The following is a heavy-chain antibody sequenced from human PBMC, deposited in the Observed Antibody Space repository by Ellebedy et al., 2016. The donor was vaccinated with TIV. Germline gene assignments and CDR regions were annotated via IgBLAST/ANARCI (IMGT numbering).Heavy chain of an antibody. V-gene: IGHV1-46*01. CDR2: INPRSGDI. CDR3: ARDDRDDTSDYYAFDI. Sequence: ASVKVSXXASGYIFTRYYIHWVRRAPGQGLEWMGIINPRSGDISYAQKFQGRVTMTRDTSTSTVYIELTSLRSEDTAVYYCARDDRDDTSDYYAFDIWGQGTMLTVSS. J-gene: IGHJ3*02. D-gene: IGHD3-22*01. CDR1: GYIFTRYY.